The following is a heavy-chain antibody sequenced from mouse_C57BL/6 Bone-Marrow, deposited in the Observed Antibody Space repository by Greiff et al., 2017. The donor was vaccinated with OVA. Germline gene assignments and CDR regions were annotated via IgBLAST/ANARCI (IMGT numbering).Heavy chain of an antibody. CDR3: ARELTPLDCDY. V-gene: IGHV1-50*01. Sequence: QVQLQQPGAELVKPGASVKLSCKASGYTFTSYWMQWVKQRPGQGLEWIGEIDPSDSYTNYNQKFKGKATLTVDTSSSTAYMQLSSLTSEDAAVYYCARELTPLDCDYWGQGTTLTVSS. J-gene: IGHJ2*01. CDR1: GYTFTSYW. D-gene: IGHD4-1*01. CDR2: IDPSDSYT.